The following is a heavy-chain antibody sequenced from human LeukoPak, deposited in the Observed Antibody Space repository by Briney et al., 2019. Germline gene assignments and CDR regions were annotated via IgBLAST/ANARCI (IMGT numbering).Heavy chain of an antibody. V-gene: IGHV1-8*01. CDR3: ARGRPLRDGYNLYY. CDR2: MNPNSGNT. D-gene: IGHD5-12*01. Sequence: ASVKVSCTASGYTFTSYDINWVRQATGQGLEWMGWMNPNSGNTGYAQKFQGRVTMTRNTSISTAYMELSSLRSEDTAVYYCARGRPLRDGYNLYYWGQGTLVTVSS. CDR1: GYTFTSYD. J-gene: IGHJ4*02.